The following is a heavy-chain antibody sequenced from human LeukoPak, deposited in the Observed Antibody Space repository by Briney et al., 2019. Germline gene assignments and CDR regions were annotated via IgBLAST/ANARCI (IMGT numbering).Heavy chain of an antibody. CDR2: INWNGGST. D-gene: IGHD6-19*01. Sequence: GGSLRLSCAASGFTFDDYGMSWVRQAPGKGLEWVSGINWNGGSTGYADSVKGRFTISRDNAKNSLYLQMNSMRAEDTALYYCARVGSSGWPSRRGVDYWGQGTLVTVSS. CDR1: GFTFDDYG. J-gene: IGHJ4*02. CDR3: ARVGSSGWPSRRGVDY. V-gene: IGHV3-20*04.